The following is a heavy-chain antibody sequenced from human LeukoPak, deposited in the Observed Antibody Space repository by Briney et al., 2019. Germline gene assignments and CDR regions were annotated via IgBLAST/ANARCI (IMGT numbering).Heavy chain of an antibody. CDR1: GFIFSDYY. V-gene: IGHV3-11*01. CDR3: AIYYDSSGSIDH. Sequence: PGGSLRLSCAASGFIFSDYYMTWIRQTPGKGLEWLSYISDSGSTINYADSVKGRLTISRDNDKKSLFLQMNSLRAEDTAVYYCAIYYDSSGSIDHWGQGTLVTVSS. D-gene: IGHD3-22*01. CDR2: ISDSGSTI. J-gene: IGHJ4*02.